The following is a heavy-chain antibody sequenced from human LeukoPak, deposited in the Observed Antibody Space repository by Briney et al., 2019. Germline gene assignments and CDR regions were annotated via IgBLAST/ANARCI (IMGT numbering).Heavy chain of an antibody. CDR2: ISYDGSNK. CDR1: GFTFSSYV. Sequence: GGSLRLSCAASGFTFSSYVMHWVRQAPGKGLEWVAVISYDGSNKYYADSVKGRFTISRDNSKNTLYLQMNSLRAEDTAVYYCAKDILRYFDWSDWGQGTLVTVSS. CDR3: AKDILRYFDWSD. D-gene: IGHD3-9*01. V-gene: IGHV3-30*18. J-gene: IGHJ4*02.